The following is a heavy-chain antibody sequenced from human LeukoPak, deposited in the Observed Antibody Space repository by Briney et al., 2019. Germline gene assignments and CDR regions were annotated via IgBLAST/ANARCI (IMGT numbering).Heavy chain of an antibody. J-gene: IGHJ4*02. CDR2: IYNGVTT. CDR3: VQSTGWPGLDF. Sequence: PSETLSLTCVAFGPSVNEYYWSWIPQPPGKALEWIGYIYNGVTTSYNPALRSRVTISADKYTNQFSLRLTSMTAADRAMYYCVQSTGWPGLDFWGQGALVTVSS. D-gene: IGHD2-2*01. V-gene: IGHV4-59*08. CDR1: GPSVNEYY.